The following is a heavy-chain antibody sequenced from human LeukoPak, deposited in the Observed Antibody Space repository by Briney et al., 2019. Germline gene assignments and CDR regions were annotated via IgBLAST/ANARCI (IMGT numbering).Heavy chain of an antibody. CDR2: VKPDGSEK. CDR3: ARLGDDY. V-gene: IGHV3-7*05. J-gene: IGHJ4*02. Sequence: GGSLRLSCAASGFTSSSYWMTWVRQAPGKGLEWVANVKPDGSEKYYVDSVKGRSTISRDNAKNSLYLQMNSLRAEDTAVYYCARLGDDYWGQGTLVTVSS. CDR1: GFTSSSYW.